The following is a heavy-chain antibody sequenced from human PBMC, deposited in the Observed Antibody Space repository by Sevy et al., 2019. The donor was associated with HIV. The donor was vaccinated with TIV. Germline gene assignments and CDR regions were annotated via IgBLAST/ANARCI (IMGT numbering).Heavy chain of an antibody. D-gene: IGHD2-15*01. J-gene: IGHJ6*02. Sequence: VQVSCKASGGTFSSYAISWVRQAPGQGLEWMGGIIPIFGTANYVQKFQGRVTITADESTSTAYMELSSLRSEDTAVYYCARAFVVVVAATHYYYGMDVWGQGTTVTVSS. V-gene: IGHV1-69*13. CDR1: GGTFSSYA. CDR2: IIPIFGTA. CDR3: ARAFVVVVAATHYYYGMDV.